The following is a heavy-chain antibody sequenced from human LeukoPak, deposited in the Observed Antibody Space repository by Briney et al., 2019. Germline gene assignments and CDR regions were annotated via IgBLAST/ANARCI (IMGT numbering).Heavy chain of an antibody. CDR3: ARGGLPRENWFDP. Sequence: SETLSLTCTVSGGSLSSYYWSWIRQPPGKGLEWIGYIYYSGSTNYNPSRKSRVTISVDTSKNQFSLKLCSVTAADTAVYYCARGGLPRENWFDPWGQGTLVTVSS. CDR2: IYYSGST. V-gene: IGHV4-59*08. D-gene: IGHD1-26*01. J-gene: IGHJ5*02. CDR1: GGSLSSYY.